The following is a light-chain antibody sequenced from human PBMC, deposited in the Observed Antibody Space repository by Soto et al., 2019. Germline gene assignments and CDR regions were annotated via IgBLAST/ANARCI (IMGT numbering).Light chain of an antibody. CDR3: QQYNGYSTWT. Sequence: DIQLTQSPSTLSASVGDRITLTCRASQSINIWLAWYQQTPGKAPKILIFDASRLATGVPSRFSGSGSGTEFTLTISGLQPDDFATYYCQQYNGYSTWTFDQGTRVETK. CDR2: DAS. V-gene: IGKV1-5*01. J-gene: IGKJ1*01. CDR1: QSINIW.